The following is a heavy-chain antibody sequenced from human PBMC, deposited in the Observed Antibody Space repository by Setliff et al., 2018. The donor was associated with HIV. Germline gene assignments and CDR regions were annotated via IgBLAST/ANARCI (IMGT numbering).Heavy chain of an antibody. J-gene: IGHJ5*01. V-gene: IGHV1-3*01. D-gene: IGHD3-10*01. Sequence: GASVKVSCKASGGTFGIYGISWVRQAPGQRLGLMAWINAANGHAKYSQKFQGRVTITRDTSATIAYMELSSLTSEDTALYFCARTDYDSGKSVLDSWGQGTLVTVSS. CDR3: ARTDYDSGKSVLDS. CDR2: INAANGHA. CDR1: GGTFGIYG.